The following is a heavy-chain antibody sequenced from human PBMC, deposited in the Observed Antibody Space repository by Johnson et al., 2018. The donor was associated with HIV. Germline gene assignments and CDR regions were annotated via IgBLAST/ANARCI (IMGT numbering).Heavy chain of an antibody. D-gene: IGHD3-22*01. CDR2: IYSGGST. Sequence: VQLVESGGGLVQPGGSLRLSCAASGFTVSNNYMTWVRQAPGKGLEWVSLIYSGGSTYYADSVKGRFTISRDNSKNTLYLQMNSLRAEDTAVYYCARGDDSSAWGAFDIWGQGTMVTVSS. V-gene: IGHV3-66*01. J-gene: IGHJ3*02. CDR1: GFTVSNNY. CDR3: ARGDDSSAWGAFDI.